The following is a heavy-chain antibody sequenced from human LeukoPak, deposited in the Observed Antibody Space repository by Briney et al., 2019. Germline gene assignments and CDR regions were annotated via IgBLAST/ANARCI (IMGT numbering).Heavy chain of an antibody. D-gene: IGHD3-3*01. CDR2: IKPDGSEK. Sequence: PGGSLRLSCTDSGFTFSNYWMSWVRQAPGKGLEWVANIKPDGSEKYYVDSVKGRFTISRDNAKTSLYLQMNSLRAEDTAVYYCAKDSLWSTASYFDYWGQGTLVTVSS. CDR1: GFTFSNYW. V-gene: IGHV3-7*03. CDR3: AKDSLWSTASYFDY. J-gene: IGHJ4*02.